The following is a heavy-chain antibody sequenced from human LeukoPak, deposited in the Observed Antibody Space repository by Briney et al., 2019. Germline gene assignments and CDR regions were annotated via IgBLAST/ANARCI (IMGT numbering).Heavy chain of an antibody. CDR2: IYSGGST. J-gene: IGHJ4*02. Sequence: GGSLRLSCAASGFTVSSNYMSWVRQAPGKGLEWVSVIYSGGSTYYADSVKGRFTISRDNSKNTLYLQMNSLRAEDTAVYYCAKDAYSYGYSPFDYWGQGTLVTVSS. V-gene: IGHV3-53*01. CDR1: GFTVSSNY. CDR3: AKDAYSYGYSPFDY. D-gene: IGHD5-18*01.